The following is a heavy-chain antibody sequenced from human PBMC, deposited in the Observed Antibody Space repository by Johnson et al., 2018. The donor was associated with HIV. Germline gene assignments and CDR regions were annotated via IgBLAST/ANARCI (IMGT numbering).Heavy chain of an antibody. CDR1: GITFSDYA. V-gene: IGHV3-30*14. D-gene: IGHD3-9*01. CDR3: ARDPYYDFLTGPRDAFDI. CDR2: ISYDGSNK. Sequence: QVQLVESGGGVVQPGRSLRLSCAASGITFSDYAMHWVRQAPGKGLEWVAVISYDGSNKYYADSVKGRFTISRDTSKNTLYLQMNSLRAEDTAGYYCARDPYYDFLTGPRDAFDIWGQGTMVTVSS. J-gene: IGHJ3*02.